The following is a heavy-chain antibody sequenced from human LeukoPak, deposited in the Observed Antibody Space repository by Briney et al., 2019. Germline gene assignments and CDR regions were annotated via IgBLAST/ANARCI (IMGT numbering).Heavy chain of an antibody. CDR1: GGSISSGDYY. CDR3: ASGRYYDSSGLEYFQH. Sequence: PSETLSLTCTVSGGSISSGDYYWSWIRQPPGKGLEWIGYIYYSGSTYYNPSLKSRVTISVDTSKNQFSLKLSSVTAADTAVYYCASGRYYDSSGLEYFQHWGQGTLVTVSS. CDR2: IYYSGST. D-gene: IGHD3-22*01. J-gene: IGHJ1*01. V-gene: IGHV4-30-4*01.